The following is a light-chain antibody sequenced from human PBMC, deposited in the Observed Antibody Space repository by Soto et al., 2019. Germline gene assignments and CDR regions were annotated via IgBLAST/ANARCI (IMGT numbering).Light chain of an antibody. Sequence: AIQMTQSPSSLSASVGDRVTITCRASQGIRNDLGWYQQKPGKAPKLLIYSASSLPSGVPSRFSGSGSGTDFTLTISSLRPEDFATSYCQQANSFPLTFGGGTKVDIK. CDR3: QQANSFPLT. CDR1: QGIRND. CDR2: SAS. V-gene: IGKV1-6*01. J-gene: IGKJ4*01.